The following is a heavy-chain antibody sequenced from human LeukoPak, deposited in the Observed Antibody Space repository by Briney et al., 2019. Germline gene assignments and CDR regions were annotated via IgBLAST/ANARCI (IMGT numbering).Heavy chain of an antibody. CDR3: ARESPVYCSSTSCYTPYNWFDP. Sequence: PGGSLRLSCAASGFTFSDYYMSWIGQAPGKGLEWVAYISSSGSSIYYADSVKGRFTISRDNGKNSLYLQMNSLRAEDTAVYYCARESPVYCSSTSCYTPYNWFDPWGQGTLVTVSS. J-gene: IGHJ5*02. V-gene: IGHV3-11*04. CDR1: GFTFSDYY. D-gene: IGHD2-2*02. CDR2: ISSSGSSI.